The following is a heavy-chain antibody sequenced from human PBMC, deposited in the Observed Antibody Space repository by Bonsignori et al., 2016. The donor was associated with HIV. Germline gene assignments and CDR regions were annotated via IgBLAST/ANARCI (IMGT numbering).Heavy chain of an antibody. J-gene: IGHJ4*02. D-gene: IGHD5-24*01. CDR2: IYSGGST. V-gene: IGHV3-66*01. Sequence: WIRQPPGKGLEWVSVIYSGGSTYYADSVKGRFTISRDNSKNTLYLQMNSLRAEDTAVYYCARAPVLRRDVVPYWGQGTLVTVSS. CDR3: ARAPVLRRDVVPY.